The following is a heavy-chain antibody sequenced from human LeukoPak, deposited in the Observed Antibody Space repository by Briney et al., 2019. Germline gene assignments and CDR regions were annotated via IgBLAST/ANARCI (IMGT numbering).Heavy chain of an antibody. V-gene: IGHV4-4*02. D-gene: IGHD2-2*01. Sequence: SETLSLTCAISGASISSTNWWIWVRQPPGKGLEWIGEMHHSGRTNYNPSLKSRITISVDKSKNQVFLRLNSVAAADTALYYCARAQEGCSRASCYLEPWGQGTLVTVSS. J-gene: IGHJ5*02. CDR1: GASISSTNW. CDR3: ARAQEGCSRASCYLEP. CDR2: MHHSGRT.